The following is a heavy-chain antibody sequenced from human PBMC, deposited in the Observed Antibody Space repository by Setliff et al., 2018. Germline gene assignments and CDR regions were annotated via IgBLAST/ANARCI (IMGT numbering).Heavy chain of an antibody. CDR1: GGSFTYYY. CDR2: INHSGST. J-gene: IGHJ4*02. Sequence: PSETLSLTCAASGGSFTYYYWTWIRQPPGKGLEWIGEINHSGSTNYNPSLKSRVTISIDTSKNQISLKLSSVTAADTAVYYCARGGEMYYSASWGQGTLVTVSS. V-gene: IGHV4-34*01. D-gene: IGHD2-21*01. CDR3: ARGGEMYYSAS.